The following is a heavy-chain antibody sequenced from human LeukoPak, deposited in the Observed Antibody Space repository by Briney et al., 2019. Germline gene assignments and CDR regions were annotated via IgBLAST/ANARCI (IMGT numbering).Heavy chain of an antibody. CDR1: GGSISSGSYY. J-gene: IGHJ5*02. V-gene: IGHV4-61*02. Sequence: PSETLSLTCTVSGGSISSGSYYWSWIRQPAGKGLEWIGRIYTSGSTNYNPSLKSRVTISVDASKNQFSLKLSSVTAADTAVYYCARETGCSSTSCYAYWFDPWGQGTLVTVSS. D-gene: IGHD2-2*01. CDR3: ARETGCSSTSCYAYWFDP. CDR2: IYTSGST.